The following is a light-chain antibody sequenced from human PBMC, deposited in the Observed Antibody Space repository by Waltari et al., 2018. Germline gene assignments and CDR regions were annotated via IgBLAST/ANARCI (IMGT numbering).Light chain of an antibody. V-gene: IGLV1-40*01. J-gene: IGLJ2*01. CDR3: QSYDSSLSVHVV. CDR2: GNS. Sequence: QSVLTQPPSVSGAPGQRVTISCTGSSSNIGAGYDVHWYQQLPGTAPQLPLDGNSNRPPVVPDRVSGSKPGTSASLAITGLQAEDEADYYCQSYDSSLSVHVVFGGGTKLTVL. CDR1: SSNIGAGYD.